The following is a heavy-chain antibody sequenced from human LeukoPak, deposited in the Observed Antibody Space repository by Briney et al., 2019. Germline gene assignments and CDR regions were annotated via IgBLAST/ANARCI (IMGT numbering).Heavy chain of an antibody. J-gene: IGHJ6*02. D-gene: IGHD3-9*01. V-gene: IGHV3-23*01. Sequence: GGSLRLSCAASGFTFSSYAMNWVRQAPGKGLEWVSSVSNGGNTYYADSVKGRFTISRDNSKNTLYLQMNSLRAEDTAVYYCARDLFHYDILTGYSHYYYGMDVWGQGTTVTVSS. CDR3: ARDLFHYDILTGYSHYYYGMDV. CDR2: VSNGGNT. CDR1: GFTFSSYA.